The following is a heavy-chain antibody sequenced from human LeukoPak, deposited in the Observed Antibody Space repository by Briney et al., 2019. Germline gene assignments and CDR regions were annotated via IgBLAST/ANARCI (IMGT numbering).Heavy chain of an antibody. CDR1: GFTFSRYW. J-gene: IGHJ4*02. CDR3: ARAPEGSGSSYYFDY. D-gene: IGHD3-10*01. Sequence: GGSLRLSCAASGFTFSRYWMSWVRQAPGKGLEGVANINRDGGEKYHVDSVKGRFTISRDNAKNSLYLQMNSLRTEDTAIYYCARAPEGSGSSYYFDYWGQGILVTVSS. V-gene: IGHV3-7*01. CDR2: INRDGGEK.